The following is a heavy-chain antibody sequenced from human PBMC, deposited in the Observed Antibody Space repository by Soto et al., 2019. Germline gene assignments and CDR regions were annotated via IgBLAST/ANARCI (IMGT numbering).Heavy chain of an antibody. CDR2: ISGSGGST. D-gene: IGHD3-10*01. V-gene: IGHV3-23*01. CDR1: GFTFSSYA. J-gene: IGHJ3*02. Sequence: PGGSLRLSCAASGFTFSSYAMSWVRQAPGKGLEWVSAISGSGGSTYYADSVKGRFTISRDNSKNTLYLQMNSLRAEDTAVYYCAKDRGYYYGSGRGNDAFDIWGQGTMVTVS. CDR3: AKDRGYYYGSGRGNDAFDI.